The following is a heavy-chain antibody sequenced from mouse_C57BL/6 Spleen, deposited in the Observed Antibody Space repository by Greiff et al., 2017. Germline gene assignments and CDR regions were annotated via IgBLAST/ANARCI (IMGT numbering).Heavy chain of an antibody. J-gene: IGHJ2*01. CDR1: GYTFTSYG. CDR3: ARSIEEGYYRVYFDY. CDR2: IYPRSGNT. V-gene: IGHV1-81*01. Sequence: QVQLQQSGAELARPGASVKLSCKASGYTFTSYGISWVKQRTGQGLEWIGEIYPRSGNTYYNEKFKGKATLTADKSSSTAYMELRSLTSEDSAVYFCARSIEEGYYRVYFDYWGQGTTLTVSS. D-gene: IGHD2-3*01.